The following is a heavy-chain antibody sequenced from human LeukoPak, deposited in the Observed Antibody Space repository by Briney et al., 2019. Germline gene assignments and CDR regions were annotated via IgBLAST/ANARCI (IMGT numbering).Heavy chain of an antibody. J-gene: IGHJ4*02. CDR3: ARVPIGAFRLATYFDY. CDR1: GGSITSSSYY. CDR2: IYFSGNT. D-gene: IGHD1-26*01. V-gene: IGHV4-39*07. Sequence: PSETLSLTCTVSGGSITSSSYYWGWIRQPPGRGLEWIGSIYFSGNTYYNPSLKSRLTISVDTSKSQSSLKVNSVTAADTAVYYCARVPIGAFRLATYFDYWGQGTLVTVSS.